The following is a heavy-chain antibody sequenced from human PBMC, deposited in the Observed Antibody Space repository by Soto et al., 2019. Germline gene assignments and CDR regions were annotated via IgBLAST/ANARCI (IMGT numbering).Heavy chain of an antibody. V-gene: IGHV4-59*12. CDR3: ARDTHYDILTGPYFHY. CDR2: IYYSGST. CDR1: GGSISSYY. J-gene: IGHJ4*02. D-gene: IGHD3-9*01. Sequence: SETLSLTCTVSGGSISSYYWSWIRQPPGKGLEWIGYIYYSGSTNYNPSLKGRVTISVGTSKNQFSLKLSSVTAADTAVYYCARDTHYDILTGPYFHYCGQGTLVTVSS.